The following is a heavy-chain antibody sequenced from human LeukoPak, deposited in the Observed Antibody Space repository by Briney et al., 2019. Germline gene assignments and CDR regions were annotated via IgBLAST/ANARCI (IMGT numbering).Heavy chain of an antibody. V-gene: IGHV1-69*05. D-gene: IGHD1-20*01. J-gene: IGHJ4*02. Sequence: SVKVSCKASGGTFSSYAISWVRQAPGQGLQGVGRFIPIFGTANYAQKFQGRVSITTDESTSTAYMQLSSLRSEDTAVYYCARDLGITGTYDNYCFDYWGQGTLVTVSS. CDR2: FIPIFGTA. CDR1: GGTFSSYA. CDR3: ARDLGITGTYDNYCFDY.